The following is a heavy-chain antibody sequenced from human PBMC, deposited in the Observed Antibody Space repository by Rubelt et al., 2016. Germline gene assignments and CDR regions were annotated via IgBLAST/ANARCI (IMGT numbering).Heavy chain of an antibody. D-gene: IGHD6-6*01. CDR3: ARHHKEQLVDY. CDR2: IYYSGST. Sequence: QVQLQQWGAGLLKPSETLSLTCAVYGGSFSGYYWSWIRQPPGKGLEWIGSIYYSGSTYYNPSLKSRGTISVDTSKNTFSLKLSSVTAADTAVYYCARHHKEQLVDYWGQGTLVTVSS. J-gene: IGHJ4*02. V-gene: IGHV4-34*01. CDR1: GGSFSGYY.